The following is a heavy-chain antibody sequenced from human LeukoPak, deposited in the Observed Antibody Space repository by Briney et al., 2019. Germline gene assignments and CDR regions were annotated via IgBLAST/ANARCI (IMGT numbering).Heavy chain of an antibody. D-gene: IGHD6-19*01. V-gene: IGHV4-39*01. CDR3: ASSGLYLSSFN. Sequence: SETLSLTCTVSGGSISSSSYYWGWIRQPPGKGLEWTGSIYYSGSTYYNASLKSRVTISVDTSKNQFSLKLSSVTAADTAVYYCASSGLYLSSFNWGQGTLVTVSS. J-gene: IGHJ4*02. CDR2: IYYSGST. CDR1: GGSISSSSYY.